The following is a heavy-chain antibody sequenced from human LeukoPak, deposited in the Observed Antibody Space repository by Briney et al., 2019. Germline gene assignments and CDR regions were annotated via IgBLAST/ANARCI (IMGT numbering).Heavy chain of an antibody. V-gene: IGHV4-59*01. CDR2: IYYSGST. CDR1: GGSISGYY. Sequence: SETLSLTCTVSGGSISGYYWSWIRQPPGKGLEWIGYIYYSGSTNYNPSLKSRVTISVDTSKNQFSLKLSSVTAADTAVYYCARAAYYYGSGSYYNPTWYFDLWGRGTLVTVSS. CDR3: ARAAYYYGSGSYYNPTWYFDL. J-gene: IGHJ2*01. D-gene: IGHD3-10*01.